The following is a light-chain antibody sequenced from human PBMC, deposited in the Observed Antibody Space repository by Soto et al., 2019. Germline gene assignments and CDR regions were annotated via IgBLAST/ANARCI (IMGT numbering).Light chain of an antibody. Sequence: EIVMTQSPATLSVSPGEGATLSCRASQSVSNNLAWYQQKPGQAPRLLIYGPSTRATGVPARFSGSRSGTEFTLTISGLQSEDIAVYYCQQYDRWPPSTLGQGTKVDIK. J-gene: IGKJ1*01. V-gene: IGKV3-15*01. CDR3: QQYDRWPPST. CDR2: GPS. CDR1: QSVSNN.